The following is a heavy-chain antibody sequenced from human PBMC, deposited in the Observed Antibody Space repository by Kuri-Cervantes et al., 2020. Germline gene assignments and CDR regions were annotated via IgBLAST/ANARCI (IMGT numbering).Heavy chain of an antibody. D-gene: IGHD2-15*01. CDR1: GYTFTAYY. J-gene: IGHJ6*03. Sequence: ASVKVSCKASGYTFTAYYMHWVRQAPGQGLEWMGWINPNSGGTNYAQKFQGRVTMTRDTSISTAYMELSRLRSDDTAVYYCARGSRADIVADYYYYYMDVWGKGTTVTVSS. CDR3: ARGSRADIVADYYYYYMDV. V-gene: IGHV1-2*02. CDR2: INPNSGGT.